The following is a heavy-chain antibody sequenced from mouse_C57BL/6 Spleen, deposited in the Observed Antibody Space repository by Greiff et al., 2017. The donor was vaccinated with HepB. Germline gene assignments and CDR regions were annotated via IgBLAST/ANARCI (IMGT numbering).Heavy chain of an antibody. CDR2: ISYDGSN. D-gene: IGHD2-4*01. CDR3: ARARLPALFDY. V-gene: IGHV3-6*01. Sequence: EVKLMESGPGLVKPSQSLSLTCSVPGYSITSGYYWNWIRQFPGNKLEWMGYISYDGSNNYNPSLKNRISITRDTSKNQFFLKLNSVTTEDTATYYCARARLPALFDYWGQGTTLTVSS. J-gene: IGHJ2*01. CDR1: GYSITSGYY.